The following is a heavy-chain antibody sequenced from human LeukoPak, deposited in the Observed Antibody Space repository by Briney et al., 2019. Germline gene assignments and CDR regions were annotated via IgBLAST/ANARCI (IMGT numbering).Heavy chain of an antibody. CDR3: ASSGLYYDFWSGSTTVVGIDV. D-gene: IGHD3-3*01. V-gene: IGHV1-8*01. CDR1: GYTFTSYD. Sequence: GASVKVSCKASGYTFTSYDINWVRQATGQGLEWMGWMNPNSGNTGYAQKFQGRVTMTRNTSISTAYMELSSLRSEDTAVYYCASSGLYYDFWSGSTTVVGIDVWGQGTTVTVSS. CDR2: MNPNSGNT. J-gene: IGHJ6*02.